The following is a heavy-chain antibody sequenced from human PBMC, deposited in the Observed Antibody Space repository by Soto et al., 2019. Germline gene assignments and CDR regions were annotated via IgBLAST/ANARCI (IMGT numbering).Heavy chain of an antibody. D-gene: IGHD1-26*01. V-gene: IGHV3-23*01. CDR3: VKEGKMGVEGFDF. CDR2: IRGDLVTT. CDR1: GFTFSDHA. J-gene: IGHJ4*02. Sequence: GGSLRLSCTASGFTFSDHAMHWVRQAPGEGLEWVSGIRGDLVTTPYADSVKGRFTISRDNSKNTLYLQMNSLRAEDTAIYYGVKEGKMGVEGFDFWGQGTLVTVSS.